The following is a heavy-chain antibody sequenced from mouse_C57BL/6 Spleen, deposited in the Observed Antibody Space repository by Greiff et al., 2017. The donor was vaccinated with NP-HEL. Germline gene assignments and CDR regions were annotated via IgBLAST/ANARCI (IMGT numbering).Heavy chain of an antibody. V-gene: IGHV1-18*01. D-gene: IGHD3-2*02. CDR1: GYTFTDYN. Sequence: EVKLQESGPELVKPGASVKIPCKASGYTFTDYNMDWVKQSHGKSLEWIGDINPNNGGTIYNQKFKGKATLTVDKSSSTAYMELRSLTSEDTAVYYCARLDSSGYAWFAYWGQGTLVTVSA. CDR3: ARLDSSGYAWFAY. CDR2: INPNNGGT. J-gene: IGHJ3*01.